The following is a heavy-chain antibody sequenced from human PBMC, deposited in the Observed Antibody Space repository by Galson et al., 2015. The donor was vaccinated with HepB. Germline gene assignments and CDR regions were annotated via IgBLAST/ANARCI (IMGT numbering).Heavy chain of an antibody. D-gene: IGHD5-24*01. CDR2: IYYSGST. J-gene: IGHJ4*02. CDR3: ARFRDGYNFNFDY. V-gene: IGHV4-61*03. Sequence: SWIRQPPGKGLEWIGYIYYSGSTKYNPSLKSRVTISVDTSQNHFSLKLSSVTAADTAVYYCARFRDGYNFNFDYWGQGTLVTVSS.